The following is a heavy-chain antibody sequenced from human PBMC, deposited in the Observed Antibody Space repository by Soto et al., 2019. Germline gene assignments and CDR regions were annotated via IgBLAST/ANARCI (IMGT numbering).Heavy chain of an antibody. CDR2: IYPDDSDT. CDR3: ARTLYDLWSGFNSLASGFSSFGSGMDV. CDR1: GYSFSGYW. D-gene: IGHD3-3*01. V-gene: IGHV5-51*01. Sequence: PGESLKISCKGSGYSFSGYWIAWVRQMPGKGLERMGIIYPDDSDTRYSPSFEGQVTISAAKSISTAYLQWSSLKASDTAMYYCARTLYDLWSGFNSLASGFSSFGSGMDVWGQGTTVTVSS. J-gene: IGHJ6*02.